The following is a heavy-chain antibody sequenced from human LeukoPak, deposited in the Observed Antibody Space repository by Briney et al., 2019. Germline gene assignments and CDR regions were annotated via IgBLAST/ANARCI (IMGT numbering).Heavy chain of an antibody. J-gene: IGHJ6*03. CDR3: ARGPRFHYYYYYMDV. D-gene: IGHD3-16*01. Sequence: GGSLRLSCAASGFTFSTYSMNWLRLAPGKGLEWVSSISPDSNYKYYVDSVKGRFTISRDNAKSSLYLQMNSLRAEDTAVYYCARGPRFHYYYYYMDVWGKGTTVTVSS. CDR1: GFTFSTYS. V-gene: IGHV3-21*01. CDR2: ISPDSNYK.